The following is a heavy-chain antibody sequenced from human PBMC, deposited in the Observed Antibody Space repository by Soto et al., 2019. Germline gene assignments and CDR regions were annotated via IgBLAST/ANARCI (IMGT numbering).Heavy chain of an antibody. V-gene: IGHV1-3*01. D-gene: IGHD1-26*01. CDR2: INGGSGKT. Sequence: QVQLVQSGAEVKKPGASVKVSCRASGFTFTLYSMHWARQAPGQRLEWMGWINGGSGKTKYSKKFQGRVTIARDTSASTAYMEVSSLRSEDTAVYYCARYSGNYQDAFDIWGQGTMVTVSS. CDR1: GFTFTLYS. CDR3: ARYSGNYQDAFDI. J-gene: IGHJ3*02.